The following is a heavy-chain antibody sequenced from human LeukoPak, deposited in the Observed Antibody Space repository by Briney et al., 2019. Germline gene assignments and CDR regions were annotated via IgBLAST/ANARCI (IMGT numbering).Heavy chain of an antibody. D-gene: IGHD4-11*01. CDR1: GGSISSSSYY. CDR3: ARHIIYSKKPSFDH. CDR2: IDYSGST. V-gene: IGHV4-61*01. Sequence: SETLSLTCTVSGGSISSSSYYWSWIRQPPGKGLEWIGYIDYSGSTNYNPSLKSRVTISVDTSKNQFSLQLGSVTAADTAVYYCARHIIYSKKPSFDHWGQGTLVTVSS. J-gene: IGHJ4*02.